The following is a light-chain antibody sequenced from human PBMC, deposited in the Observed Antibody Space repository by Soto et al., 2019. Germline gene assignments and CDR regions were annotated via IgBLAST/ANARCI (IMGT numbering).Light chain of an antibody. CDR1: QSVSRW. CDR2: DAS. J-gene: IGKJ4*01. V-gene: IGKV1-5*01. Sequence: DIQMTQSPSILSASVGDSVTITFRASQSVSRWLARYQQKPGKAPKLLIYDASSLNSGVPSRFSGSQSGTEFTLTITSLLPDDFATYFCQQYSSYSLPTFGGGTKVDNK. CDR3: QQYSSYSLPT.